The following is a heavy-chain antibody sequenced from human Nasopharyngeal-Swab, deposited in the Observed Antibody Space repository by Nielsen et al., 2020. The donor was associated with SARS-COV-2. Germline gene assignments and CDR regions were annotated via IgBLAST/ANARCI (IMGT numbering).Heavy chain of an antibody. V-gene: IGHV4-34*01. D-gene: IGHD1-26*01. CDR3: ARIKSGPYSSLYYYGLDV. CDR2: ISHSGST. CDR1: GVSFNSYY. Sequence: SQTLSLTCAFYGVSFNSYYWTWIRQSPGKVLAWIGEISHSGSTKYNPSLKSRLTISLATSNNQFSLKLTSVTAADTGVYYCARIKSGPYSSLYYYGLDVWGPGTTVTVSS. J-gene: IGHJ6*02.